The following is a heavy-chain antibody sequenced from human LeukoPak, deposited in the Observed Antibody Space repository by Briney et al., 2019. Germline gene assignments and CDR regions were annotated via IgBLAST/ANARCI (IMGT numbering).Heavy chain of an antibody. D-gene: IGHD3-10*01. J-gene: IGHJ5*02. Sequence: KPSETLSLTCTVSGGSISSYYWSWIRQPPGKGLGWIGYIYYSGSTNYNPSLKSRVTISVDTSKNQFSLKLSSVTAADTAVYYCARSGRPLTYYYGSGSYRNWFDPWGQGTLVTVSS. CDR2: IYYSGST. CDR1: GGSISSYY. CDR3: ARSGRPLTYYYGSGSYRNWFDP. V-gene: IGHV4-59*01.